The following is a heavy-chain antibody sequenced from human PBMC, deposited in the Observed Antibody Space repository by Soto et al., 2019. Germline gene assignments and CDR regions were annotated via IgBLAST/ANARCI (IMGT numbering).Heavy chain of an antibody. Sequence: GGSLRLSCAASGFSFRHYAIHWVRQPPGKGLEWVALISYDGENQYFTDSVRGRFTISRDNSKTAVYLEMNDLRLDDTATYYCVSPHSESSNAFDLWGQGTLVTVSS. J-gene: IGHJ5*02. CDR3: VSPHSESSNAFDL. CDR1: GFSFRHYA. CDR2: ISYDGENQ. D-gene: IGHD3-10*01. V-gene: IGHV3-30*04.